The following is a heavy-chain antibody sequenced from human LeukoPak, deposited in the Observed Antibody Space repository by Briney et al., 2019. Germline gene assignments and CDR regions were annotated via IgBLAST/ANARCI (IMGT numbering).Heavy chain of an antibody. CDR3: ARDPLVTIFGVITPTYMDV. CDR1: GYTFTSYY. Sequence: ASVKVSCKASGYTFTSYYMHWVRQAPGQGLEWMGWINPNSGGTNYAQKFQGRVTMTRDTSISTAYMELSRLRSDDTAVYYCARDPLVTIFGVITPTYMDVWGKGTTVTVSS. V-gene: IGHV1-2*02. CDR2: INPNSGGT. J-gene: IGHJ6*03. D-gene: IGHD3-3*01.